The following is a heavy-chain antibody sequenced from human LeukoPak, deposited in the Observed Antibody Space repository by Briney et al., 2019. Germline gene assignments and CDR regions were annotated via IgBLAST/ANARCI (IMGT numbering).Heavy chain of an antibody. J-gene: IGHJ6*04. CDR1: GYTLTELS. V-gene: IGHV1-24*01. CDR3: ATNTPGGQYQLPDYYYYGMDV. D-gene: IGHD2-2*01. Sequence: ARVKVSCKVSGYTLTELSMHWVRQAPGKGLEWMGGFDPEDGETIYAQKFQGRVTMTEDTSTDTAYMELSSLRSEDTAVYYCATNTPGGQYQLPDYYYYGMDVWGKGTTVTVSS. CDR2: FDPEDGET.